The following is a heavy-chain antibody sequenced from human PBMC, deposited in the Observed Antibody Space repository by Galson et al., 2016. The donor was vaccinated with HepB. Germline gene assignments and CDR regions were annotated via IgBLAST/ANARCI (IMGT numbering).Heavy chain of an antibody. V-gene: IGHV3-33*08. CDR1: GFTFSRYD. D-gene: IGHD3-16*02. Sequence: SLRLSCAASGFTFSRYDMHWVRQAPGKGLEWVAAIQFDGSKKYYGDSVKGRFTISRDDSKNTVYLQMSSLRAEDTAIYFCARDLSYGSNWFDPRGQGTLVTVSS. J-gene: IGHJ5*02. CDR2: IQFDGSKK. CDR3: ARDLSYGSNWFDP.